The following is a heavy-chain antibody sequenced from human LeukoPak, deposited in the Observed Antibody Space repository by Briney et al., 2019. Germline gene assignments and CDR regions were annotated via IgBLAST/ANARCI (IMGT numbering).Heavy chain of an antibody. CDR1: GFTLSSYW. V-gene: IGHV3-74*01. CDR3: ARAGNFRFDY. J-gene: IGHJ4*02. Sequence: GGSLRLSCASSGFTLSSYWVHWVRQAPGEGLVWLSRINPDGSIINYADSVKGRFTVSRDNAKNTLYLQMNSLRAKDTAVYYCARAGNFRFDYLGQGTLVTVSS. CDR2: INPDGSII.